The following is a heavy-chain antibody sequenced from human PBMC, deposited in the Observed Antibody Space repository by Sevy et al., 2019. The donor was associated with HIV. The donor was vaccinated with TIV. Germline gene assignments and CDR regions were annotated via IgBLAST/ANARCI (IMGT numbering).Heavy chain of an antibody. V-gene: IGHV3-53*01. Sequence: GGSLRLSCAASGFRFTKYSMIWVRQAPGKGLEWVSVIYAGGTTYYADSVKGRFTISRDNSNNTLYLQMNSLRADDTAVYFCAGDSSSDSLSSFDFWGQGTLVTVSS. CDR1: GFRFTKYS. D-gene: IGHD6-19*01. J-gene: IGHJ4*02. CDR2: IYAGGTT. CDR3: AGDSSSDSLSSFDF.